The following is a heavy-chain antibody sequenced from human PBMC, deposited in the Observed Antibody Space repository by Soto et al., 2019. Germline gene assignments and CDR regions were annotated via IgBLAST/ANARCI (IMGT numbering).Heavy chain of an antibody. V-gene: IGHV1-18*01. CDR2: ISTYNGNT. D-gene: IGHD6-19*01. CDR3: ARGKASGWYNGIYYYYMDV. CDR1: GYTFTSYG. J-gene: IGHJ6*03. Sequence: QVQLVQSGAEVKKPGASVKVSCKASGYTFTSYGISWVRQAPGQGLEWMGWISTYNGNTNYAQKLQGRVTMTTDTSTSTAYMELRSLRSDDTAVYYCARGKASGWYNGIYYYYMDVWGKGTTVTVSS.